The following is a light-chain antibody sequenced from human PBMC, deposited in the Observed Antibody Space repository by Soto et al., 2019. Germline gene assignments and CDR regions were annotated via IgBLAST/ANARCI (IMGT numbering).Light chain of an antibody. Sequence: EIVLTQPPATLSLSPGEKDTLSCRTSQSVGSSLAWYQQKPGQPPRLLIYDSSNRATGIPGRFSGSGSGTDFTLTISSLEPADFAVYYCQQRSLLFTFGGGTKVDIK. V-gene: IGKV3-11*01. CDR3: QQRSLLFT. CDR1: QSVGSS. J-gene: IGKJ4*01. CDR2: DSS.